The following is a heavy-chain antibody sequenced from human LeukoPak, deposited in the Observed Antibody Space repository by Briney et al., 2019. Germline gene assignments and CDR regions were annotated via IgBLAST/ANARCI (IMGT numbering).Heavy chain of an antibody. CDR3: ARDPEGEWELPFDY. D-gene: IGHD1-26*01. Sequence: GGSLRLSCAASGFTFSSYAMSWVRQAPGKGLEWVSYISSGTTTIYYADSVKGRFTISRDDAKNSLYLQMNSLSAEDTAVYFCARDPEGEWELPFDYWGQGTLVTVSS. J-gene: IGHJ4*02. V-gene: IGHV3-48*01. CDR2: ISSGTTTI. CDR1: GFTFSSYA.